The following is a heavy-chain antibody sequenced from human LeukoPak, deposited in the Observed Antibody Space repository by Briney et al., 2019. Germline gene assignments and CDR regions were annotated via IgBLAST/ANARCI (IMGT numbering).Heavy chain of an antibody. Sequence: GGSLRLSCTASGFTFGDYAMSWVRQAPGKGLEWVGFIRSKAYGGTTEYAASVKGRFTISRDDSKRIAYLQMNSLKTEDTAVYYCTRVVAGLHLSYYFDYWRQGTLVTDSS. CDR1: GFTFGDYA. J-gene: IGHJ4*02. CDR2: IRSKAYGGTT. V-gene: IGHV3-49*04. CDR3: TRVVAGLHLSYYFDY. D-gene: IGHD6-19*01.